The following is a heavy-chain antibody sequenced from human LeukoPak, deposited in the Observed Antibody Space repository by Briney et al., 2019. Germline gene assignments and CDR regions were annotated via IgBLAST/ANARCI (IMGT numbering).Heavy chain of an antibody. Sequence: SETLSLTCTVSGGSISSYYWSWIRQPAGKGLEWIGRIYTSGSTNYNPSLKSRVTISVDTSKNQFSLKLSSVTAADTAVYYCARGAEVKLWFGELLDYFDYWGQGTLVTVSS. J-gene: IGHJ4*02. V-gene: IGHV4-4*07. CDR2: IYTSGST. CDR3: ARGAEVKLWFGELLDYFDY. D-gene: IGHD3-10*01. CDR1: GGSISSYY.